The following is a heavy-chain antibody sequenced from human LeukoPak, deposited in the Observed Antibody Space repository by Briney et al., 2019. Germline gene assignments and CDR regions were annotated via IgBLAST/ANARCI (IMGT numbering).Heavy chain of an antibody. Sequence: GGSLRLSCAASGFTFSTYAMSWVRQAPGKGLEWVSTITTSDGNTYYADSVKGRFTVSRDNSKNTLFLQMNSLRAEDTAVYYCAKDGGLWVSAHWGDSWGRGTLVTVSS. V-gene: IGHV3-23*01. CDR1: GFTFSTYA. D-gene: IGHD7-27*01. CDR2: ITTSDGNT. J-gene: IGHJ4*02. CDR3: AKDGGLWVSAHWGDS.